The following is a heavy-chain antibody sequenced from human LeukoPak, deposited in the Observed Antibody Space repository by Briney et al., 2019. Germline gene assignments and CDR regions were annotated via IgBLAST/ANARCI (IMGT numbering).Heavy chain of an antibody. V-gene: IGHV3-23*01. CDR2: ISGGGGTT. Sequence: PGVSLRLSCAASGFTFSSYAMNWVRQAPGKGLEWVSAISGGGGTTYYADSVKGRFTISRDNSKSTLYLQMNSLRAEDTAVYYCARDDHSGGRRFDPRGQGTLVTVSS. CDR3: ARDDHSGGRRFDP. D-gene: IGHD6-19*01. CDR1: GFTFSSYA. J-gene: IGHJ5*02.